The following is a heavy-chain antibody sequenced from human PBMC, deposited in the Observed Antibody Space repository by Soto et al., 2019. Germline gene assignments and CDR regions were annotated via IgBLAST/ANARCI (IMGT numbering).Heavy chain of an antibody. CDR3: ARLPRLRFWPVYMDV. D-gene: IGHD3-3*01. CDR1: GGSISSGGYY. V-gene: IGHV4-31*03. CDR2: IYYSGST. Sequence: QVQLQESGPGLVKPSQTLSLTCTVSGGSISSGGYYWSWIRQHPGKGLEWVGYIYYSGSTYYNPSLKSRVTISVDTSKNQFSLKLSSVTAADTAVYYCARLPRLRFWPVYMDVWGKGTTVTVSS. J-gene: IGHJ6*03.